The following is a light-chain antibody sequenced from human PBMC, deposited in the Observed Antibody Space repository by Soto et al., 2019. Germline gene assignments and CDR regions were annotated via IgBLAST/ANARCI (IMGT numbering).Light chain of an antibody. CDR2: YDS. CDR3: QVWDSTTDHDV. V-gene: IGLV3-21*04. J-gene: IGLJ7*01. Sequence: SYELTQPPSVSVAPGKTASITCEGNKIGTKGVYWYQQKPGQAPVMVIYYDSDRPSGLPERFSGSNSGNTATLTISRVEAGDEADYYCQVWDSTTDHDVFGGGTKLTVL. CDR1: KIGTKG.